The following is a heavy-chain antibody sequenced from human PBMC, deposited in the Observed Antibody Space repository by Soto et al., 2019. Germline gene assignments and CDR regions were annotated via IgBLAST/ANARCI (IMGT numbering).Heavy chain of an antibody. CDR1: GYTFTSYG. Sequence: ASVKVSWKASGYTFTSYGLSWVRQAPGQGLEWMGWISAYNGNTNYAQKLQGRVTMTTDTSTSTAYMELRSLRSDDTAVYYCARDPEDIVHWFDPWGQGTLVTVSS. J-gene: IGHJ5*02. CDR3: ARDPEDIVHWFDP. CDR2: ISAYNGNT. V-gene: IGHV1-18*01. D-gene: IGHD2-8*01.